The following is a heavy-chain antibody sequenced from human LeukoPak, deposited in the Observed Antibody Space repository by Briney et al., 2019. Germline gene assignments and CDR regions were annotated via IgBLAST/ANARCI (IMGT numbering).Heavy chain of an antibody. J-gene: IGHJ4*02. V-gene: IGHV3-30-3*01. Sequence: PGGSLRLSCAASGFTFSSYAMHWVRQAPGKGLEWVAVISYDGSNKYYADSVKGRFTISRDNSKNTLYLQMNSLRAEDTAVYYCANGEAAAGTATVFDYWGQGTLVTVSS. D-gene: IGHD6-13*01. CDR1: GFTFSSYA. CDR2: ISYDGSNK. CDR3: ANGEAAAGTATVFDY.